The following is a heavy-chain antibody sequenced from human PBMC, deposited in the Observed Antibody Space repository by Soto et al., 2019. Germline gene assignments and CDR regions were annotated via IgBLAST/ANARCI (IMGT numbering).Heavy chain of an antibody. Sequence: GGSLRLSCSASGFTFSSYAMHWVRQAPGKGLEYVSAISSNGGSTYYADSVKGRFTISRDNSKNTLYLQMSSLRAEDTAVYYCVKDGKAARVGGPWFDPWGQGTLVTVSS. D-gene: IGHD6-6*01. CDR1: GFTFSSYA. J-gene: IGHJ5*02. CDR2: ISSNGGST. V-gene: IGHV3-64D*06. CDR3: VKDGKAARVGGPWFDP.